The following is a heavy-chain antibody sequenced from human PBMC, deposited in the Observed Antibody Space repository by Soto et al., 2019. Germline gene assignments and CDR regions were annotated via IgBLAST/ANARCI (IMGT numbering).Heavy chain of an antibody. Sequence: QVQLVQSGAEVKKPGASVKVSCKASGYTFTSYDINWVRQATGQGFEYLGWMNPNSGNTGYVKKFQGRVTMTRDTSMNTAYMQLMSLVSADTAVDYCSGGIMYGASARPFDPWGQGTLVTVSS. D-gene: IGHD4-17*01. CDR1: GYTFTSYD. J-gene: IGHJ5*02. CDR3: SGGIMYGASARPFDP. V-gene: IGHV1-8*01. CDR2: MNPNSGNT.